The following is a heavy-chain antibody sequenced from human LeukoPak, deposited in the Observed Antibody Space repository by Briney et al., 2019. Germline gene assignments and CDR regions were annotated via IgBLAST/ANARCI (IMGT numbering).Heavy chain of an antibody. D-gene: IGHD3-16*01. Sequence: PSETLSLTCAVYGESFSIYYWSWIRQPPGKRLEWIGEINHSGSTNYNPSLKSRVTISVDTSKNQFSLKLSSVTAADTAVYYCARGLGSRGVLSRHDYFDYWGQGTLVTVSS. CDR3: ARGLGSRGVLSRHDYFDY. CDR2: INHSGST. V-gene: IGHV4-34*01. J-gene: IGHJ4*02. CDR1: GESFSIYY.